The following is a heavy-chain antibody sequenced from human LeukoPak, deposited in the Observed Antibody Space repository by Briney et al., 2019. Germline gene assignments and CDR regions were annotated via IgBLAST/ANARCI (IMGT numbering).Heavy chain of an antibody. Sequence: GGSLRLSCAASGFIFSDHYMDWVRQAPGKGLEWVGRSRNKARSYTTEYAASVKGRLTISRDDSKTSLYLQMNILKTEDTAVYYCVVETTKPFDYWGQGTLVTVSS. CDR3: VVETTKPFDY. J-gene: IGHJ4*02. CDR1: GFIFSDHY. V-gene: IGHV3-72*01. CDR2: SRNKARSYTT. D-gene: IGHD1-26*01.